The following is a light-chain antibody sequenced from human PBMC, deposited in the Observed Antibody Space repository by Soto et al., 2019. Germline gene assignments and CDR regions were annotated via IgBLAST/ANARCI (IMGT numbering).Light chain of an antibody. CDR1: QSINRW. CDR3: LQYNIYPLS. J-gene: IGKJ4*01. CDR2: KAS. Sequence: DIQMTQSPSTLSASVGDRVTITCRASQSINRWLAWYQQRPGKAPKILIRKASSLEAGVPSRFSGSDSGTEFTLTISSVQPDDFATYFCLQYNIYPLSFGGGTKVDIK. V-gene: IGKV1-5*03.